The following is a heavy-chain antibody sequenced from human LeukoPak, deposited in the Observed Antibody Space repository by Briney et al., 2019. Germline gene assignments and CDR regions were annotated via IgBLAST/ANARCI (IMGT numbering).Heavy chain of an antibody. D-gene: IGHD5-24*01. V-gene: IGHV3-33*02. CDR2: IWYDASDR. Sequence: GGSLRLSCAASGFTFSSFGMHWVRQAPGQGLEWVAVIWYDASDRYYADSAKDRFTISRDNSKNTLFLQMNSLRDDDTAVYYCVRGVGVSRFNYFDPWGQGALVVVSS. CDR3: VRGVGVSRFNYFDP. CDR1: GFTFSSFG. J-gene: IGHJ5*02.